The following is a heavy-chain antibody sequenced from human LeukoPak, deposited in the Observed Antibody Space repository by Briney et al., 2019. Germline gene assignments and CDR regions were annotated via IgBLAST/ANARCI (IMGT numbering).Heavy chain of an antibody. D-gene: IGHD2-15*01. J-gene: IGHJ5*02. CDR1: GGSISSYY. CDR2: IYHTEST. Sequence: PSETLSLTCTVSGGSISSYYWSWIRQPPGKGLEWIGSIYHTESTSYNPSLKSRVTISVDTSKNQFSLKLNSVTAADTAVYYCARQGGYCSSSSCRIWWFDPWGQGTLVTVSS. V-gene: IGHV4-59*05. CDR3: ARQGGYCSSSSCRIWWFDP.